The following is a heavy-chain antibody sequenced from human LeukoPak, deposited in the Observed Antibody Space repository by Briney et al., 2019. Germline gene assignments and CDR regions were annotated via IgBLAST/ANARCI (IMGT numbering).Heavy chain of an antibody. D-gene: IGHD6-19*01. CDR3: ATSDTSKQWLVFPSDY. CDR1: GYTFTSYD. J-gene: IGHJ4*02. CDR2: MNPNSGNT. Sequence: ASVKVSCKASGYTFTSYDINWVRQATGQGLEWMGWMNPNSGNTGYAQKFQGRVTMTRDTSISTAYMELSRLRSDDTAVYYCATSDTSKQWLVFPSDYWGQGTLVTVSS. V-gene: IGHV1-8*01.